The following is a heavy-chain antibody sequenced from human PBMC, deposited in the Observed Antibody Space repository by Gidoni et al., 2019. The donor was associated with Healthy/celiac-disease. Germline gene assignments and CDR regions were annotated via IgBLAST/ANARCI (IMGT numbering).Heavy chain of an antibody. V-gene: IGHV3-53*01. CDR3: ARDHEASAYCSGGSCSLYYYYGMDV. CDR1: GFPVSSHY. J-gene: IGHJ6*02. D-gene: IGHD2-15*01. CDR2: IYSGGST. Sequence: EVQLVEPGGGLIQPGGSLRLSCAASGFPVSSHYMSWVRQAPGKGLEWVSVIYSGGSTYYADSVKGRFTISRDNSKNTLYIQMNSLRAEDTAVYYCARDHEASAYCSGGSCSLYYYYGMDVWGQGTTVTVSS.